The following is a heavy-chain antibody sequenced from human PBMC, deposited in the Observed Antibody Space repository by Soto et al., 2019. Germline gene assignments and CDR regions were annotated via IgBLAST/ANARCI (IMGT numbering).Heavy chain of an antibody. CDR1: GGSISSYY. Sequence: SETLSLTCTVSGGSISSYYWSWIRQPPGKGLEWIGYIYYSGSTNYNPSLKSRVTISVDTSKNQFSLKLSSVTAADTAVYYCARSGYSSSSYWFDPWGQGTLVTVSS. CDR2: IYYSGST. J-gene: IGHJ5*02. D-gene: IGHD6-6*01. V-gene: IGHV4-59*01. CDR3: ARSGYSSSSYWFDP.